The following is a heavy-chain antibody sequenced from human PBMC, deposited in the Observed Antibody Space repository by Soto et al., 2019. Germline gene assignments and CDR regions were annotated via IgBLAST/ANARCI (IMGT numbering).Heavy chain of an antibody. CDR3: ARADIAAALPWYFDL. CDR1: GFTFSSYA. D-gene: IGHD6-13*01. Sequence: GGSLRLSCAASGFTFSSYAMHWVRQAPGKGLEWVAVISYDGSNKYYADSVKGRFTISRDNSKNALYLQMNSLRAEDTAVYYCARADIAAALPWYFDLWGRGTLVTVSS. J-gene: IGHJ2*01. V-gene: IGHV3-30-3*01. CDR2: ISYDGSNK.